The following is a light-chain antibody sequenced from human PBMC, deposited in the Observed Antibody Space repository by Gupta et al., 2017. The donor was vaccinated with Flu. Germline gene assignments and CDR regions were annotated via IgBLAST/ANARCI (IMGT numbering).Light chain of an antibody. Sequence: SPFYRPDNKDFLAWYPHTPGQPPQLLFYWASARVSGVPDRFSASGSWTDFTLTIASPQAEDSAIYYCPPYALSPLHFGGATSLEVK. J-gene: IGKJ4*01. V-gene: IGKV4-1*01. CDR2: WAS. CDR1: SPFYRPDNKDF. CDR3: PPYALSPLH.